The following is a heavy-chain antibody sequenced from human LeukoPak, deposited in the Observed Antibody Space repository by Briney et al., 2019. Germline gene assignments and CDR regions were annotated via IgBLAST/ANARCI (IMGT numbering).Heavy chain of an antibody. CDR3: ARERTTIVSGTTIGAY. CDR1: GFTFSDYY. D-gene: IGHD2/OR15-2a*01. V-gene: IGHV3-11*04. Sequence: PGGSLRLSCAASGFTFSDYYMSWICQAPGKGLEWVSYISSSGSTIYYADSVKGRFTISRDNAKNSVYLQMNSLTADDTALYYCARERTTIVSGTTIGAYWGQGTLVTVSS. CDR2: ISSSGSTI. J-gene: IGHJ4*02.